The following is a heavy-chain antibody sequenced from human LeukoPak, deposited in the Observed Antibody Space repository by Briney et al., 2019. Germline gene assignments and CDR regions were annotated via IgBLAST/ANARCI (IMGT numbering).Heavy chain of an antibody. CDR2: IYYSGTT. V-gene: IGHV4-59*01. D-gene: IGHD6-13*01. CDR3: ARGVSWGSPDY. CDR1: GGSISSDY. Sequence: SETLSLTCTVSGGSISSDYWSWIRQSPGKGLEWIGYIYYSGTTNYNPSLKSRVTISLYMSKSQFSLELSSVTAADTAVYYCARGVSWGSPDYWGQGSLVTVSS. J-gene: IGHJ4*02.